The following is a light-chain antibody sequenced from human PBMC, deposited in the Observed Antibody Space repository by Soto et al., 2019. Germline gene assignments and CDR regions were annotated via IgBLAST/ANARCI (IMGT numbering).Light chain of an antibody. CDR2: TNN. CDR3: AAWDDSLNGYAV. Sequence: QSVLTQPPSVSGTPGQRVTISCSGSDSNIGSYPVNWYQQLPGTAPKLLMYTNNQRPSGVPDRFSGSKSGTSASLAISGLQSEDEADYYCAAWDDSLNGYAVFGGGTKLTV. J-gene: IGLJ2*01. CDR1: DSNIGSYP. V-gene: IGLV1-44*01.